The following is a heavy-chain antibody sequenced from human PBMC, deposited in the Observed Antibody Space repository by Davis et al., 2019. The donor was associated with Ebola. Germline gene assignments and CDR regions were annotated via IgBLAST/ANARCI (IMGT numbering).Heavy chain of an antibody. CDR2: MNPNSGNT. CDR1: GYTFTSYD. J-gene: IGHJ6*02. D-gene: IGHD6-13*01. Sequence: ASVKVSCKASGYTFTSYDINWVRQATGQGLEWMGWMNPNSGNTGYAQKFQGRVTMTRNTSISTAYMELSSLRSEDTAVYYCARDVEQQLVLYYYYGMDVWGQGTTVTVSS. V-gene: IGHV1-8*01. CDR3: ARDVEQQLVLYYYYGMDV.